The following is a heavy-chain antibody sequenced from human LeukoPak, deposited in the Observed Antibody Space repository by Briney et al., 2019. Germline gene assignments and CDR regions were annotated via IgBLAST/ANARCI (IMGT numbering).Heavy chain of an antibody. D-gene: IGHD6-13*01. CDR1: GGSISSGSYY. CDR3: ARGRSSWDNLQNWFDP. V-gene: IGHV4-61*02. CDR2: IYTSGST. Sequence: SQTLSFTCTVSGGSISSGSYYWSWIRQPAGKGLEWIGRIYTSGSTNYNPSLKSRVTISVDTSKNQFSLKLSSVTAADTAVYYCARGRSSWDNLQNWFDPWGQGTLVTVSS. J-gene: IGHJ5*02.